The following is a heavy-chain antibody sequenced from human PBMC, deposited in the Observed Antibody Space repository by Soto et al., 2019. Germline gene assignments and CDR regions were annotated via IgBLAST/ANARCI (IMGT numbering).Heavy chain of an antibody. V-gene: IGHV1-18*01. CDR3: ARVAPPGDY. J-gene: IGHJ4*02. CDR2: ISANNRNT. CDR1: GYTFTSYG. Sequence: QVQLVQSGAEVKKPGASVKVSCKASGYTFTSYGISWVRQAPGQGLEWMGWISANNRNTNYAQELPGRVTITTDTSTSTAYMALRRLRSDDTAVYYCARVAPPGDYWCQGTLVTVSS.